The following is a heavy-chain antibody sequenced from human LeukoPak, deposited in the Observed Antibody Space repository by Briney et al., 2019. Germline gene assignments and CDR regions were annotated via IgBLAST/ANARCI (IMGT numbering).Heavy chain of an antibody. J-gene: IGHJ4*02. CDR3: ARDRLITYYYDSSGYYPGY. V-gene: IGHV3-30*04. Sequence: GGSLRLSCAAFGFTFSSYAMHWVRQAPGKGLEWVAVISYDGSNKYYADSVKGRFTISRDNSKNTLYLQMNSLRAEDTAVYYCARDRLITYYYDSSGYYPGYWGQGTLVTVSS. CDR1: GFTFSSYA. CDR2: ISYDGSNK. D-gene: IGHD3-22*01.